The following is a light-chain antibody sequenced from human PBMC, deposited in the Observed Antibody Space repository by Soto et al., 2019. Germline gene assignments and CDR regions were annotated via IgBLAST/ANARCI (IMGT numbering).Light chain of an antibody. J-gene: IGKJ3*01. Sequence: EVVLTQSPATLSLSPGERATLSCRASQSVRNNLAWYQQKSGQAPRLLIYDASKRATGIPARFSGSGSGTDFTLTISGLEPEDFAVYYCQQRTNLPPLFTFGPGTKVDIK. CDR3: QQRTNLPPLFT. CDR2: DAS. V-gene: IGKV3-11*01. CDR1: QSVRNN.